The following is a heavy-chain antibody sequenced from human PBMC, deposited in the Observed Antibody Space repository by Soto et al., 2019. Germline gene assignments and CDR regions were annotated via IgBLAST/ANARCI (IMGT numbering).Heavy chain of an antibody. V-gene: IGHV3-73*01. CDR2: IRSKANSYAT. Sequence: GGSLRLSCAASGFTFSGSAMHWVRQASGKGLEWVGRIRSKANSYATAYAASVKGRFTISRDDSKNTAYLQMNSLKTEDTAVYYCTRHKDGSITIFGVVTYYGMDVWGQGTTVTVSS. J-gene: IGHJ6*02. CDR3: TRHKDGSITIFGVVTYYGMDV. CDR1: GFTFSGSA. D-gene: IGHD3-3*01.